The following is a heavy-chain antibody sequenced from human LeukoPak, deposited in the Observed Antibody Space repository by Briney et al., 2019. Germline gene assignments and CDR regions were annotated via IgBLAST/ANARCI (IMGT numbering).Heavy chain of an antibody. CDR2: ISSSSSYI. V-gene: IGHV3-21*01. CDR3: ARDKVESSGWENWLDP. CDR1: GFTFSSYS. J-gene: IGHJ5*02. D-gene: IGHD6-19*01. Sequence: GGSLRLSCAASGFTFSSYSMNWVRQAPGKGLEWVSSISSSSSYIYYADSVKGRFTISRDNAKNSLYLQMNSLRAEDTAVYYCARDKVESSGWENWLDPWGQGTLVTVSS.